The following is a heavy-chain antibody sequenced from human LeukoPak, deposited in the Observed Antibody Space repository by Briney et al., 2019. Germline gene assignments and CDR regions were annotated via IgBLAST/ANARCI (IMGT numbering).Heavy chain of an antibody. CDR2: ISGSGGST. Sequence: GRSLRLSCAASGFTFSSYAMSWVRQAPGKGLEWVSAISGSGGSTYYADSVKGRFTISRDNSKNTLYLQMNSLRAEDTAVYYCAKDKGSSSWYPLHFDYWGQGTLVTVSS. V-gene: IGHV3-23*01. D-gene: IGHD6-13*01. CDR1: GFTFSSYA. CDR3: AKDKGSSSWYPLHFDY. J-gene: IGHJ4*02.